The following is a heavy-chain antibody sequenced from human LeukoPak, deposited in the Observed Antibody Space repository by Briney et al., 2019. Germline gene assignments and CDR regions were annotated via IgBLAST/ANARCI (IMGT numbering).Heavy chain of an antibody. D-gene: IGHD3-22*01. CDR2: INPNSGGS. CDR3: ARVKNYYDSSGYLYYFDY. V-gene: IGHV1-2*02. CDR1: GYTFTSYG. Sequence: PEASVKVSCKASGYTFTSYGISWVRQAPGQGLGWMGWINPNSGGSNYAQKFQGRVTMTRDTSISTAYMELNRLRSDDTAVYYCARVKNYYDSSGYLYYFDYWGQGTLVTVSS. J-gene: IGHJ4*02.